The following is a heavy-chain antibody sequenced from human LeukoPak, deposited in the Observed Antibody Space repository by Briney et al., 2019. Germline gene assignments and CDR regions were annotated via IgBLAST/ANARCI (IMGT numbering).Heavy chain of an antibody. J-gene: IGHJ4*02. CDR3: AGRGWLRKGPYYFDY. CDR1: GFTFNSYS. D-gene: IGHD5-12*01. Sequence: PGRSLRLSCAASGFTFNSYSMHWVRQAPGKGLEWVAVISSDASITYYADSVKGRFTVSRDNSKDTLYLQMNSLRAEDTAVYYCAGRGWLRKGPYYFDYWGQGTLVTVSS. CDR2: ISSDASIT. V-gene: IGHV3-30*04.